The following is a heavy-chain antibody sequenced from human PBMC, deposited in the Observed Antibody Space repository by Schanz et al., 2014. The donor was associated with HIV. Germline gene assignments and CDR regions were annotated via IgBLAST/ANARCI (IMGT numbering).Heavy chain of an antibody. CDR1: GFTVSSNY. D-gene: IGHD5-12*01. V-gene: IGHV3-30*03. CDR3: ARVPRWLQPHFDY. CDR2: ISYDGSNK. Sequence: VQLVESGGGLAQPGRSLRLSCAASGFTVSSNYMTWVRQAPGKGLEWVALISYDGSNKYYSDSVKGRFTISRDNSKNTLYLQMNRLRAEDTAVYYCARVPRWLQPHFDYWGQGILVTVSS. J-gene: IGHJ4*02.